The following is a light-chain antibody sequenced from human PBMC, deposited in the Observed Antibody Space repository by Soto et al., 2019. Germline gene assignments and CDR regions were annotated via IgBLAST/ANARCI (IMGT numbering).Light chain of an antibody. CDR3: GTWTSSLSGV. V-gene: IGLV1-51*01. CDR2: DNN. CDR1: SSNIGNNY. Sequence: QSVLTQPPSVSAAPGQKVTISCSGSSSNIGNNYVSWYQQLPGTAPKLLIYDNNKRPSGIPDRFSGSKSGTSATLGITGLQTGDEADYYCGTWTSSLSGVFGGGTKLTVL. J-gene: IGLJ2*01.